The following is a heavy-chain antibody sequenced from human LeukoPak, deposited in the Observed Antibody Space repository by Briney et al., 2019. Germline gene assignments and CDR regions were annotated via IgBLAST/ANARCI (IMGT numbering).Heavy chain of an antibody. CDR3: ARDASGSSTGLIDS. V-gene: IGHV3-21*01. CDR2: ISTSSYYI. Sequence: GGSLRLSCVASGFTLRSYSMHWVRQAPGKGLEWVSYISTSSYYIYYADSVKGRFTISRDHAKNSLYLQMNSLRAEDTALYYCARDASGSSTGLIDSWGQGTLVTVSS. CDR1: GFTLRSYS. D-gene: IGHD1-26*01. J-gene: IGHJ4*02.